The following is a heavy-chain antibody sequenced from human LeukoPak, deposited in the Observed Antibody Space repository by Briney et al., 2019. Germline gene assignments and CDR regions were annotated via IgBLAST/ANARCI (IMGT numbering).Heavy chain of an antibody. D-gene: IGHD3-22*01. Sequence: ASVKVSCKASGYTFTSYGISWVRQAPGQGLEWMGWISAYNGDTNYAQKLQGRVTMTTDTSTSTAYMELRSLRSDDTAVYYCARAVVISTPMAFDIWGQGTMVTVSS. CDR1: GYTFTSYG. CDR2: ISAYNGDT. CDR3: ARAVVISTPMAFDI. V-gene: IGHV1-18*01. J-gene: IGHJ3*02.